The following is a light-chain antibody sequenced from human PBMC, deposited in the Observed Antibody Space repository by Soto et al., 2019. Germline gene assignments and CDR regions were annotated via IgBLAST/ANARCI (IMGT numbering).Light chain of an antibody. J-gene: IGLJ1*01. CDR2: EVS. Sequence: QSALTQPASVSGSLGQSITISCTGSSSDVGGYDLVSWYQQHPGKAPQFLIYEVSKRPPGISARFSGSKSGNTASLTNSGLQAEDEADYYCCSYAGRTTFQVFGTGTKVTVL. CDR1: SSDVGGYDL. CDR3: CSYAGRTTFQV. V-gene: IGLV2-23*02.